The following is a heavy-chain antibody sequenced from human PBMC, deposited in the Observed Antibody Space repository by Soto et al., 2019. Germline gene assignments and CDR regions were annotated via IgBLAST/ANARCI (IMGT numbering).Heavy chain of an antibody. D-gene: IGHD4-17*01. V-gene: IGHV5-51*01. J-gene: IGHJ6*02. CDR3: PRHSTTARIYYYYGMDV. Sequence: PGESLKISCKGSGYSFTSYWIGWVRQMPGKGLEWMGIIYPGDSDTRYSPSFQGQVTISADKSISTAYLQWSSLKASDTAMYYCPRHSTTARIYYYYGMDVWGQGTTVTVSS. CDR1: GYSFTSYW. CDR2: IYPGDSDT.